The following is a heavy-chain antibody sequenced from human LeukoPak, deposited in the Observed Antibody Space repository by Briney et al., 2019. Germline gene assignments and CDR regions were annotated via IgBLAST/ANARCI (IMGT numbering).Heavy chain of an antibody. J-gene: IGHJ3*02. D-gene: IGHD1-7*01. V-gene: IGHV4-59*01. Sequence: SETLSLTCTVSGGSISSYYWSWIRQPPGKGLEWIGYIYYSGSTNYNPSLKSRVTISVDTSKNQFSLKLSSVTAADTALYYCAREQRYNWNYRAFDIWGQGTMVTVSS. CDR2: IYYSGST. CDR1: GGSISSYY. CDR3: AREQRYNWNYRAFDI.